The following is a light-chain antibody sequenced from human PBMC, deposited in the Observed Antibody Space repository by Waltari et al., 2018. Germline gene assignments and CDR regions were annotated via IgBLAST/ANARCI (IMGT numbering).Light chain of an antibody. J-gene: IGLJ3*02. V-gene: IGLV3-27*01. CDR1: VLAPNY. CDR2: KDS. CDR3: YSAADNNRV. Sequence: SYALTQPSSVSVSPGQTARITCSGDVLAPNYARWFQQKQGQAPVLVIYKDSERPSGIPERFSGSSSGTTVTLTISGAQVEDEADYYCYSAADNNRVFGGGTKLTVL.